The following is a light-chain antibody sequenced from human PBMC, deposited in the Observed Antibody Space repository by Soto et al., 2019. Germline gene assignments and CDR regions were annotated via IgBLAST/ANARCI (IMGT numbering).Light chain of an antibody. CDR2: GNS. Sequence: QSVLTQPPSVSGAPGQRVTLSCTGSSSNIGSGYDVHWYQQLPGTAPKLLIYGNSNRPSGFPDRCSGSRSGTSASLAITGLQAEDEADYYCQSYDSSLSGSRVFGGGTKVTVL. V-gene: IGLV1-40*01. CDR3: QSYDSSLSGSRV. CDR1: SSNIGSGYD. J-gene: IGLJ2*01.